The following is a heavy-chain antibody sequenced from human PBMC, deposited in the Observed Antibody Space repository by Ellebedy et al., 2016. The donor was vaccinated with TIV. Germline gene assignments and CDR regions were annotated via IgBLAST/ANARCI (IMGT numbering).Heavy chain of an antibody. D-gene: IGHD3-10*01. J-gene: IGHJ6*02. CDR3: ARVLLLWFGDDYYGMDV. V-gene: IGHV1-46*01. CDR1: GYTFTSYY. CDR2: TNPSGGST. Sequence: ASVKVSCRASGYTFTSYYMHWVRQAPGQGLEWMGITNPSGGSTSYAQKFQGRVTMTRDTSTSTVYMELSSLRSDDTAVYYCARVLLLWFGDDYYGMDVWGQGTTVTVSS.